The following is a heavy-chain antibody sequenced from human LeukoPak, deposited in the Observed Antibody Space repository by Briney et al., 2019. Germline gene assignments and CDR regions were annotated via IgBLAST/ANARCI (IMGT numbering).Heavy chain of an antibody. D-gene: IGHD3-22*01. CDR1: GFTFSSYW. CDR2: INSEGSST. Sequence: GGSLRLSCTASGFTFSSYWMHWVRQAPGKGLVWVSRINSEGSSTNYADSVKGRFTISRDNAKNTVYLQMNSLRAEDTAVYYCAREVVLSGTSTFDYWGQGTPVTVSS. V-gene: IGHV3-74*01. J-gene: IGHJ4*02. CDR3: AREVVLSGTSTFDY.